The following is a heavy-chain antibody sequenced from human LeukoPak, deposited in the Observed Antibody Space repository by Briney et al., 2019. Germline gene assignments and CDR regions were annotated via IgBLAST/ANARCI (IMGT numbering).Heavy chain of an antibody. J-gene: IGHJ4*02. V-gene: IGHV3-53*01. CDR2: IYTGGDT. Sequence: PGGSLRLSCTASGFTVSGKYMSWVRQAPGKGLEWISIIYTGGDTPYPDSARGRYPISRDNYKNTLYLQMNSLGGEDTAVYYCARGPPACSTNCYGYLDYWGQGTLVTVSS. D-gene: IGHD2-2*01. CDR3: ARGPPACSTNCYGYLDY. CDR1: GFTVSGKY.